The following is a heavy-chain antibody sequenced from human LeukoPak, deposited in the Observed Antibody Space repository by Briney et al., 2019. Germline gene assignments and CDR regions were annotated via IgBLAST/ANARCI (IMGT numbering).Heavy chain of an antibody. CDR3: ARDRRYCSGGSYYENWFDP. CDR2: ISSSSSYI. V-gene: IGHV3-21*01. D-gene: IGHD2-15*01. Sequence: GGTLPLSCAAAGFTSVSYSMNWVRQTPRKGLEWVSSISSSSSYIYYADSVKGRFTISRDNAKNSLYLQMNSLRAEDTAVYYCARDRRYCSGGSYYENWFDPWGQGTLVTVSS. CDR1: GFTSVSYS. J-gene: IGHJ5*02.